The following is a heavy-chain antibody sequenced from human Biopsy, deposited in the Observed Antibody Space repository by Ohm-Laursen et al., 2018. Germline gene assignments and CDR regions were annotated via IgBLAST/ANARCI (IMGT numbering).Heavy chain of an antibody. CDR2: INHRGYT. CDR1: GGSISGYY. Sequence: SDTLSLTCAVSGGSISGYYWSWIRQPPGKGLEWIGEINHRGYTDYNASLKGRVSISVDTSKNPLSLNLTSVTAADTAVFYCARSGQWARYYFDYWGHGTLVTVSP. V-gene: IGHV4-34*01. CDR3: ARSGQWARYYFDY. D-gene: IGHD6-19*01. J-gene: IGHJ4*01.